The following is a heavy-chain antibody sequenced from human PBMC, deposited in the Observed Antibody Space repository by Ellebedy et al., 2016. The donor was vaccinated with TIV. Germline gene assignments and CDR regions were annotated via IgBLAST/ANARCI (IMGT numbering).Heavy chain of an antibody. CDR2: ISPDSGGT. D-gene: IGHD3-10*01. V-gene: IGHV1-2*02. CDR3: ARVRGSIVLDY. Sequence: ASVKVSCKASGYSFTGYYLHWVRQAPGQGLEWMGWISPDSGGTKYAQKFEGRVTMTKDTSINTAYMELSRLRSDDTAVYYCARVRGSIVLDYWGQGTVVTVSS. J-gene: IGHJ4*02. CDR1: GYSFTGYY.